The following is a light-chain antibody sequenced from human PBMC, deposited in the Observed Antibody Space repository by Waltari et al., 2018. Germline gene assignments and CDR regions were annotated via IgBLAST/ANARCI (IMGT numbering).Light chain of an antibody. CDR1: SNDVGASTF. J-gene: IGLJ2*01. Sequence: QSALAQPASVSGSPGQSITISCTGTSNDVGASTFVPWYQQHPGSPPPLMFYDGTERPSGISYRFSGSKSANTASLTISGLLPEDEAIYYCSSFTDTHTLLFGGGTTVTVL. CDR2: DGT. CDR3: SSFTDTHTLL. V-gene: IGLV2-14*03.